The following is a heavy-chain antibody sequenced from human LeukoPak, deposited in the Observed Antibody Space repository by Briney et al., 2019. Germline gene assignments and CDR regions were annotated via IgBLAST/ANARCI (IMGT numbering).Heavy chain of an antibody. D-gene: IGHD6-6*01. CDR1: GYTFTSYD. Sequence: ASVKVSCTASGYTFTSYDINWVRQATGQGLEWMGWMNPNSGNTGYAQKFQGGVTMTRNTSISTAYMELSSLRSEDTAVYYCARFRSSFPAHNMDVWGQGTTVTVSS. J-gene: IGHJ6*02. CDR2: MNPNSGNT. CDR3: ARFRSSFPAHNMDV. V-gene: IGHV1-8*01.